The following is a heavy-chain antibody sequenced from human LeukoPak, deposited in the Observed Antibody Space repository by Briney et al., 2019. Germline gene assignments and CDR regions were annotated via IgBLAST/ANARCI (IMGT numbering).Heavy chain of an antibody. J-gene: IGHJ4*02. CDR1: GGSISSSNW. Sequence: SETLSLTCAVSGGSISSSNWWSWVRQPPGKGLEWIGEIYHSGSTNYNPSLKSRVTMSVDKSNNQFSLKLSSVTAADTAVYYCARASGSYVFNYWGQGTLVTVSS. D-gene: IGHD3-10*01. V-gene: IGHV4-4*02. CDR2: IYHSGST. CDR3: ARASGSYVFNY.